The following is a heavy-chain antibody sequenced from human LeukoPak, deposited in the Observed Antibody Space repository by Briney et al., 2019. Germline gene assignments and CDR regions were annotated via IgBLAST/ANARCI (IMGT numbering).Heavy chain of an antibody. Sequence: PGGSLRLSCAASGFTFSSYAMSWVRQAPGKGLEWVSTISGSGAYTYYADSVKGRFTISRDNSKNTLYLQMNSLRAEDTAVYYCAKYFASGSYYKLPHWGQGTLVTFSS. V-gene: IGHV3-23*01. D-gene: IGHD3-10*01. CDR1: GFTFSSYA. J-gene: IGHJ1*01. CDR2: ISGSGAYT. CDR3: AKYFASGSYYKLPH.